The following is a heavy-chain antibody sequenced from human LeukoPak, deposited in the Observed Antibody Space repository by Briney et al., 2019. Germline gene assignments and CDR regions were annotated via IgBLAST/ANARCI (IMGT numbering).Heavy chain of an antibody. CDR2: ISYDGSNK. CDR1: GFTFSSYA. D-gene: IGHD3-10*01. Sequence: PGRSLRLSCAASGFTFSSYAMHWVRQAPGKGLEWVAVISYDGSNKYYADSVKGRFTISRDNSKNTLYLQMNSLRAEDTAVYYCAREVSPYGSGSWPPYFDYWGQGTLVTVSS. CDR3: AREVSPYGSGSWPPYFDY. V-gene: IGHV3-30-3*01. J-gene: IGHJ4*02.